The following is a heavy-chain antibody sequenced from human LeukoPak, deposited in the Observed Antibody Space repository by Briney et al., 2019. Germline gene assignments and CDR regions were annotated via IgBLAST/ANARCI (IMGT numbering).Heavy chain of an antibody. D-gene: IGHD3-3*02. J-gene: IGHJ6*02. Sequence: SGTLSLTCAVSGGSISSSNWWSWVRQPPGKGLEWIGEIYHSGSTNYNPSLKSRVTISVDKSKNQFSLKLSSVTAADTAVYYCARVSPHPPYSMFCMDVWGQGTTVTVSS. CDR1: GGSISSSNW. CDR2: IYHSGST. V-gene: IGHV4-4*02. CDR3: ARVSPHPPYSMFCMDV.